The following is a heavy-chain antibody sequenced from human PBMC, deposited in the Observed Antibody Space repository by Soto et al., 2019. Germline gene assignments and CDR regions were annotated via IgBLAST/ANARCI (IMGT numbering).Heavy chain of an antibody. Sequence: GGSLRLSCAASGFTFSSYSMNWVRQAPGKGLEWVSSISSSSSYIYYADSVKGRFTISRDNAKNTLYLQMNSLRAEHTAVYSCARYVGIAALVDYYYYGIDVWGQGTTVTVSS. CDR3: ARYVGIAALVDYYYYGIDV. J-gene: IGHJ6*02. CDR1: GFTFSSYS. V-gene: IGHV3-21*01. CDR2: ISSSSSYI. D-gene: IGHD6-6*01.